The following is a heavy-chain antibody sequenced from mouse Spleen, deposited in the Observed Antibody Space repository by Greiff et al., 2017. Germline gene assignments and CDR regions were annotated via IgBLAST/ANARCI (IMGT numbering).Heavy chain of an antibody. CDR3: ARRGYDYDGTWFAY. Sequence: EVQLQQSGAELVRPGASVKLSCKASGFNIKDYYMHWVKQRPEQGLEWIGWIDPENGDTIYDPKFQGKASITADTSSNTAYLQLSSLTSEDTAVYYCARRGYDYDGTWFAYWGQGTLVTVSA. CDR1: GFNIKDYY. J-gene: IGHJ3*01. D-gene: IGHD2-4*01. CDR2: IDPENGDT. V-gene: IGHV14-1*02.